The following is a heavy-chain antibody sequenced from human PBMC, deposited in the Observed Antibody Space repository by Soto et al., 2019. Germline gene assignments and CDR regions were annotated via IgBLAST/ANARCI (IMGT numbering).Heavy chain of an antibody. V-gene: IGHV3-48*02. D-gene: IGHD6-13*01. J-gene: IGHJ4*02. CDR2: ISSSSSTI. Sequence: HPGWSLRLSCAASGFTFSSYSMNWVRQAPGKGLEWVSYISSSSSTIYYADSVKGRFTISRDNAKNSLYLLMNSLRDDDTAVYYCARGSSNWAYYFDFWGQGALVTVSS. CDR1: GFTFSSYS. CDR3: ARGSSNWAYYFDF.